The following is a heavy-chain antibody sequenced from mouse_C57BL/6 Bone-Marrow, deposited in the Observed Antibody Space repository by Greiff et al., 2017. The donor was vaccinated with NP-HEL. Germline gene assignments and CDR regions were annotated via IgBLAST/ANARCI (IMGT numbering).Heavy chain of an antibody. Sequence: QVQLKESGPELVKPGASVKISCKASGYAFSSSWVNWVKQRPGKGLEWIGRIYPGGGDTNYNGKFKGKATLTADKSSSTAYRQLNTLTSEYSAIYCGETRPSYDCYWRVNYYDYWGQGTTLTVSS. D-gene: IGHD2-3*01. CDR3: ETRPSYDCYWRVNYYDY. CDR1: GYAFSSSW. J-gene: IGHJ2*01. CDR2: IYPGGGDT. V-gene: IGHV1-82*01.